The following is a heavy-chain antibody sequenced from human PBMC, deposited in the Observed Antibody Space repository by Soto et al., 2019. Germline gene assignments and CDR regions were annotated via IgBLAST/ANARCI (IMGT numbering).Heavy chain of an antibody. J-gene: IGHJ5*02. CDR2: IDQDGGEN. V-gene: IGHV3-7*05. CDR1: GFTFSNYW. D-gene: IGHD2-8*01. Sequence: ESGGGLVQPGGSLRLSCAASGFTFSNYWMAWVRQAPGKGLEWVANIDQDGGENYYVDSVKGRFTISRDNAKNSLYLHMNSLRAEDTAVYYCVRGVNWFDPWGQGTLVTVSS. CDR3: VRGVNWFDP.